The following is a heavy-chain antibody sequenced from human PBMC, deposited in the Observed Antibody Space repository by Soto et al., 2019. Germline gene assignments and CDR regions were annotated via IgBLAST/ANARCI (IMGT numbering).Heavy chain of an antibody. D-gene: IGHD5-18*01. CDR3: AKDMSAMVILSPFDY. CDR1: GFTFSSYA. Sequence: PGGSLRLSCAASGFTFSSYAMSWVRQAPGKGLEWVSAISGSGGSTYYADSVKGRFTISRDNSKNTLYLQMNSLRAEDTAVYYCAKDMSAMVILSPFDYWGQGTLVTVSS. CDR2: ISGSGGST. V-gene: IGHV3-23*01. J-gene: IGHJ4*02.